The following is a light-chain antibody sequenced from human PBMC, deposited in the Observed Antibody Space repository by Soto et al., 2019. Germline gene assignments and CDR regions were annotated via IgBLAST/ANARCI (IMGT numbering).Light chain of an antibody. CDR1: SSDVGGYNY. Sequence: QSALTQPRSVSGSPGQSITISCTRVSSDVGGYNYVSWYRQHPGKAPKLMIYDVSKRPSGVPDRFSGSKSGNTASLTISGLQAEDEADYYCCSYAGSYTHYVFGTGTKLTVL. V-gene: IGLV2-11*01. CDR2: DVS. CDR3: CSYAGSYTHYV. J-gene: IGLJ1*01.